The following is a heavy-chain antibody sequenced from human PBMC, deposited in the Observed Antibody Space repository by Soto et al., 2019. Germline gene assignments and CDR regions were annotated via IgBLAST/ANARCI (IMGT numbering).Heavy chain of an antibody. J-gene: IGHJ5*01. V-gene: IGHV4-39*01. D-gene: IGHD2-21*01. CDR3: GRVVEGATRHTDLDS. CDR1: GGSIDNSHSY. Sequence: TLSLTCDVSGGSIDNSHSYWGWIRQPPGKGLEFIGTVYYSGGAHYNSSLKSRVTISVDTANNQVSLRMRSLTAADTAVYYCGRVVEGATRHTDLDSWGQGTLVTVSS. CDR2: VYYSGGA.